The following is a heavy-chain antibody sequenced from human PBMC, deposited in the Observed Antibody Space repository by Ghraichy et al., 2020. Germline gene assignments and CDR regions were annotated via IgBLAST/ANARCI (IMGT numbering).Heavy chain of an antibody. CDR3: ARAVVAATPYFDY. D-gene: IGHD2-15*01. Sequence: SETLSLTCAVYDGSFSGHYWSWIRLPPGKGLEWIGEINHSGSTKNNPSLKSRVTISVDTSKNQISLKLNSVTAADTAIYYCARAVVAATPYFDYWGLGTLVTVSS. J-gene: IGHJ4*02. CDR1: DGSFSGHY. V-gene: IGHV4-34*01. CDR2: INHSGST.